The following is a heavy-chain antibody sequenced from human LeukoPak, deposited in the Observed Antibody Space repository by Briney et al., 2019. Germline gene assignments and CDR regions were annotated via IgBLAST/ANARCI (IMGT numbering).Heavy chain of an antibody. CDR3: ARDRCSSTSCYADH. CDR1: GGSISSGSYY. D-gene: IGHD2-2*01. V-gene: IGHV4-61*02. CDR2: IYTSGST. Sequence: SETLSLTCTVSGGSISSGSYYGSWIRQPAGKGLEWIGRIYTSGSTNYNPSLKSRVTMSVDTSKNQFSLKLSSVTAADTAVYYCARDRCSSTSCYADHWGQGTLVTVSS. J-gene: IGHJ4*02.